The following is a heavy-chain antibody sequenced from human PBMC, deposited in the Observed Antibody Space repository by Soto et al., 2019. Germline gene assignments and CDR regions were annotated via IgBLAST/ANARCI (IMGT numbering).Heavy chain of an antibody. D-gene: IGHD6-13*01. CDR1: GYSFTSYW. J-gene: IGHJ3*02. CDR2: IYPGDSDT. V-gene: IGHV5-51*01. CDR3: ARPIIAAAGYDAFDI. Sequence: ESLKISCKGSGYSFTSYWIGWVRQMPGKGLEWMGIIYPGDSDTRYSPSFQGQVTISADKSISTAYLQWSSLKASDTAMYYCARPIIAAAGYDAFDIWGQGTMVTVSS.